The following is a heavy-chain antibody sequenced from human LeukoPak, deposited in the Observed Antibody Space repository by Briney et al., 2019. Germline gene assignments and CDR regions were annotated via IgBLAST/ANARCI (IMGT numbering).Heavy chain of an antibody. J-gene: IGHJ3*02. D-gene: IGHD6-13*01. Sequence: SETLSLTCTVSGGSISSSSYYWGWIRQPPGKGLEWIGSIYYSGSTYYNPSLKSRVTISVDTSKNQFSLKLSSVTAADTAVYYCARDPPTSWVFAFDIWGQGTMVTVSS. CDR1: GGSISSSSYY. CDR3: ARDPPTSWVFAFDI. CDR2: IYYSGST. V-gene: IGHV4-39*07.